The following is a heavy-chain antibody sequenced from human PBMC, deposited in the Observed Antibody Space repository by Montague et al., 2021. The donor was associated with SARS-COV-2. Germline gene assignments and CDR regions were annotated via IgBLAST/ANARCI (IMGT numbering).Heavy chain of an antibody. V-gene: IGHV4-59*01. J-gene: IGHJ5*02. D-gene: IGHD6-13*01. Sequence: SETLSLTCTVSGGSISSYYWSWIRQPPGKGLEWTGYIHYSGSTNYNPSLKSRVTISVDTSKNQFSLKLSSVTAADTAVYYCARVLHSSRFVWFDPWGPGTLVTVSS. CDR3: ARVLHSSRFVWFDP. CDR1: GGSISSYY. CDR2: IHYSGST.